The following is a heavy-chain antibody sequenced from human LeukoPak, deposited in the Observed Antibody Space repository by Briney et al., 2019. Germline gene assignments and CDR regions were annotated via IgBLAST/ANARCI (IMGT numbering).Heavy chain of an antibody. D-gene: IGHD4-17*01. Sequence: SVKVSCKASGGTFSSYAISWVRQAPGQGLEWMGGIIPIFGTANYAQKFQGRVTITADESTSTAYMELSSLRSEDAAVYYCARARAPGYGGYAWFDPWGQGTLVTVSS. CDR3: ARARAPGYGGYAWFDP. CDR2: IIPIFGTA. V-gene: IGHV1-69*13. J-gene: IGHJ5*02. CDR1: GGTFSSYA.